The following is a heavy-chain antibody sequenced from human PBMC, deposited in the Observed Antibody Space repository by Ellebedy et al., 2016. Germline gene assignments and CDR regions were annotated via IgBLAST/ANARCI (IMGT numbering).Heavy chain of an antibody. CDR1: GGSISSYY. V-gene: IGHV4-59*01. D-gene: IGHD5-18*01. CDR2: IYYSGST. J-gene: IGHJ3*02. Sequence: SETLSLTCTVSGGSISSYYWSWIRQPPGKGLEWIGYIYYSGSTNYNPSLKSRVTISIDTSKNQFSLKLSSVTAADTAAYYCARPYGYTDAFDIWGQGTMVTVSS. CDR3: ARPYGYTDAFDI.